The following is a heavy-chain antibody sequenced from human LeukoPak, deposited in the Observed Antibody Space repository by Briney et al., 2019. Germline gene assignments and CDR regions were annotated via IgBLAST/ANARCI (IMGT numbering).Heavy chain of an antibody. D-gene: IGHD1-1*01. CDR2: ISGSGGST. J-gene: IGHJ6*02. CDR1: GFTFSSYA. Sequence: GGSLRLSCAASGFTFSSYAMSWIRQAPGKGLEWVSAISGSGGSTYYADSVKGRFTISRDSSKNTLYLQMNSLRAEDTAIYYCAKDKGWGYSAYDFYGMDVWGQGTTVTVSS. V-gene: IGHV3-23*01. CDR3: AKDKGWGYSAYDFYGMDV.